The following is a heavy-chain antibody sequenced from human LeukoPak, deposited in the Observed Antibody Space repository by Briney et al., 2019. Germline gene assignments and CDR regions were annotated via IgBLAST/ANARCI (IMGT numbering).Heavy chain of an antibody. D-gene: IGHD2-2*01. Sequence: GGSLRLSCAASGFTFSSYGMHWVRQAPGKGLEWVAFIRYDGSNKYYADSVKGRFTISRDNSKNTLYLQMNSLRAEDTAVYCCARDRSCSSTSCYGGQDAFDIWGQGTMVTVSS. J-gene: IGHJ3*02. V-gene: IGHV3-30*02. CDR3: ARDRSCSSTSCYGGQDAFDI. CDR1: GFTFSSYG. CDR2: IRYDGSNK.